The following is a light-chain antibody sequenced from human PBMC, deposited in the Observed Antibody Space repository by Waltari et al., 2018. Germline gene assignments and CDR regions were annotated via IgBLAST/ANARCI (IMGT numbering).Light chain of an antibody. CDR1: QSIRGS. Sequence: DIQMTQSPSTLSASVGDRVTITCRASQSIRGSLAWYQQKPGKAPTILIYGASTLQRGVPSRFSGSGTGTEFTLTITSLQPDDCATYYCQQHYSRWTFGQGTRVEIK. J-gene: IGKJ1*01. V-gene: IGKV1-5*03. CDR3: QQHYSRWT. CDR2: GAS.